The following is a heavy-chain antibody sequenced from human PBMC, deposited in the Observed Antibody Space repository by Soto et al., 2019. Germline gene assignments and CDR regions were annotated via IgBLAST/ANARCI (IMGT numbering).Heavy chain of an antibody. Sequence: GGSLRLSCAASGFTFSSYWMHWVRQAPGKGLVWVSRINSDGRSTSYADSVKGRFTISRDNAKNTLYLQMNSLRAEDTAVYYCATVPLWFGELLYDYWGQGTLVTVSS. CDR1: GFTFSSYW. V-gene: IGHV3-74*01. D-gene: IGHD3-10*01. CDR3: ATVPLWFGELLYDY. J-gene: IGHJ4*02. CDR2: INSDGRST.